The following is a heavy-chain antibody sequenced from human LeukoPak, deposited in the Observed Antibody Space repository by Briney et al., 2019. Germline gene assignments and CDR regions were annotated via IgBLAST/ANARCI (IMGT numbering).Heavy chain of an antibody. Sequence: ASVKVCCKASGYTFTGYYMHWVRQAPGQGLEWMGWINPNSGGTNYAQKFQGRVTMTRDTSISTAYMELSRLRSDDTAVYYCARVVQPKDAFDIWGQGTMVTVSS. J-gene: IGHJ3*02. V-gene: IGHV1-2*02. CDR3: ARVVQPKDAFDI. D-gene: IGHD2-2*01. CDR1: GYTFTGYY. CDR2: INPNSGGT.